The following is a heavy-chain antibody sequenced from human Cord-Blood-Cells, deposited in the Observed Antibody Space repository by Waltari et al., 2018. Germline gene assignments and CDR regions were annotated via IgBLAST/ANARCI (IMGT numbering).Heavy chain of an antibody. CDR1: GFTFDDYS. CDR2: MSWNSGSI. Sequence: GGLVQPGRSLRLSCAASGFTFDDYSMHWVRQAPGKGLEWVSGMSWNSGSIGYADSVKGRFTISRNNAKNSLYLQMNSLRAEDTALYYCAKDSIAAAVDPYYFDYWGQGTLVTVSS. V-gene: IGHV3-9*01. CDR3: AKDSIAAAVDPYYFDY. J-gene: IGHJ4*02. D-gene: IGHD6-13*01.